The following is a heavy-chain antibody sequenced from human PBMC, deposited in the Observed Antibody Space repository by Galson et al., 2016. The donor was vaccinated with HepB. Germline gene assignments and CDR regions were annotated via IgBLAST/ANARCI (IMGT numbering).Heavy chain of an antibody. J-gene: IGHJ1*01. Sequence: SLRLPCAASGFTFSNYAMHWVRHAPGKGLEWVAIIFYVGRNNNYADSVTGRFTISRVNYKNTIYLQLDSLCAEDTAVYYCSRDPHRYALQLWGQGTLVTVSS. CDR1: GFTFSNYA. D-gene: IGHD2-2*01. V-gene: IGHV3-33*01. CDR3: SRDPHRYALQL. CDR2: IFYVGRNN.